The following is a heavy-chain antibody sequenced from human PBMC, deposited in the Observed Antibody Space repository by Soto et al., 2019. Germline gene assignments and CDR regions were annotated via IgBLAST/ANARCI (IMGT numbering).Heavy chain of an antibody. CDR3: ARSIVVVTALDY. CDR1: GYTFTSYA. CDR2: INAGNGNT. V-gene: IGHV1-3*01. J-gene: IGHJ4*02. D-gene: IGHD2-21*02. Sequence: QVQLVQSGAEVKKPGASVKVSCKASGYTFTSYAMHWVRQAPGQRLEWMGWINAGNGNTKYSQKFQGRVTITRDTSASTAYMERSSLGSEDTAVYYCARSIVVVTALDYWGQGTLVTVSS.